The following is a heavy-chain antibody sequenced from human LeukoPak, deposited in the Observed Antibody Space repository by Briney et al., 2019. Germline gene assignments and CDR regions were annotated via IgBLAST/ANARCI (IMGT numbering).Heavy chain of an antibody. CDR3: AREGYSGYDWANWFDP. D-gene: IGHD5-12*01. J-gene: IGHJ5*02. CDR1: GGTFSSYA. Sequence: ASVKVSSKDSGGTFSSYAISWVRPAPGQGLEWMGGIITIFGTANYAQQFKASVTITADESTSTAYIELSSLRSEDMAVYYCAREGYSGYDWANWFDPWGQGTLVTVSS. V-gene: IGHV1-69*13. CDR2: IITIFGTA.